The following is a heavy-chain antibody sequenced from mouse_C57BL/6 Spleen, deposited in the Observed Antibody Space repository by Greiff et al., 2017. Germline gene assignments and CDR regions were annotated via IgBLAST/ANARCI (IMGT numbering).Heavy chain of an antibody. J-gene: IGHJ4*01. D-gene: IGHD2-4*01. CDR2: IWWDDDK. CDR3: ARIGDYDGDYYAMDY. CDR1: GFSLSTFGMG. V-gene: IGHV8-8*01. Sequence: QVQLQQSGPGILQPSQTLSLTCSFSGFSLSTFGMGVGWIRQPSGKGLEWLAHIWWDDDKYYNPALKSRLPISKDTSKNQVFLKIANVDTADTATYYCARIGDYDGDYYAMDYWGQGTSVTVSS.